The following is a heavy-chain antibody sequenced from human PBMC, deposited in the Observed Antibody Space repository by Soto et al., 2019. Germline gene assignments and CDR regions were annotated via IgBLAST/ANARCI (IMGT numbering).Heavy chain of an antibody. D-gene: IGHD3-3*01. V-gene: IGHV3-30*18. J-gene: IGHJ4*02. Sequence: PGGSLRLSCAASGFTFSSYGMHWVRQAPGKGLEWVAVISYDGSNKYYADSVKGRFTISRDNSKNTLYLQMNSLRAEDTAVYYCVKDPLTIFGVVTIQGSFDYWGQGTLVTVSS. CDR1: GFTFSSYG. CDR3: VKDPLTIFGVVTIQGSFDY. CDR2: ISYDGSNK.